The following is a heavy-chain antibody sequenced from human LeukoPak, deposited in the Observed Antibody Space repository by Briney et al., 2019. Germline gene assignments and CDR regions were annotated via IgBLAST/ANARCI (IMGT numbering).Heavy chain of an antibody. CDR2: ISRDSIYI. CDR1: GFSFSGFS. D-gene: IGHD2-8*02. Sequence: GGSLRLSCAGSGFSFSGFSMNWVRQAPGKGLEWVSSISRDSIYIYYADSVKGRFTISRDNAKNSLYLQMNSLRAEDTAVYYCARHTVSDDAFDIWGQGTMVGVSS. CDR3: ARHTVSDDAFDI. V-gene: IGHV3-21*01. J-gene: IGHJ3*02.